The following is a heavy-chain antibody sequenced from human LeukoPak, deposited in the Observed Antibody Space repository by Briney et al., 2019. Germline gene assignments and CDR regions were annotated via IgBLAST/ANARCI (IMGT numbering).Heavy chain of an antibody. Sequence: SSETLSLTCTVSGGSISSYYWSWIRQPPGKGLEWIGYIYYSGSTNYNPSLKSRVTISVDTSKNQFSLKLSSVTAADTAVYYCASLSSLEDAFDIWGQGTMVTVSS. CDR2: IYYSGST. V-gene: IGHV4-59*01. J-gene: IGHJ3*02. D-gene: IGHD6-6*01. CDR3: ASLSSLEDAFDI. CDR1: GGSISSYY.